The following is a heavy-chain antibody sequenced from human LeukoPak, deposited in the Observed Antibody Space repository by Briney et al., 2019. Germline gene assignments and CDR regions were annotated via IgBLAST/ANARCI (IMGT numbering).Heavy chain of an antibody. D-gene: IGHD4-17*01. CDR1: GFTFSSYW. CDR2: IKQDGSEK. V-gene: IGHV3-7*01. Sequence: PGGSLRLSCAASGFTFSSYWMSWVRQAPGKGLEWVANIKQDGSEKYYVDSVKGRFTISRDNAKNSLYLQMNSLRAEDTAVYYCAVARGDYDVFSDYWGQGTLVTVSS. CDR3: AVARGDYDVFSDY. J-gene: IGHJ4*02.